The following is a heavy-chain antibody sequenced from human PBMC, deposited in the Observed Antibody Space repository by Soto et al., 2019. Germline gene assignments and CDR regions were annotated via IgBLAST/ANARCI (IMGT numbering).Heavy chain of an antibody. CDR3: ARIQYDFQKGADFDY. CDR2: IYPGDSDT. CDR1: GYSFTSYW. J-gene: IGHJ4*02. D-gene: IGHD3-3*01. V-gene: IGHV5-51*01. Sequence: PGESLKISCKGSGYSFTSYWIGWVRQMPGKGLEWMGIIYPGDSDTRYSPSFQGQVTISADKSISTAYLQWSSLKASDTAMYYCARIQYDFQKGADFDYWGQGTLVTVSS.